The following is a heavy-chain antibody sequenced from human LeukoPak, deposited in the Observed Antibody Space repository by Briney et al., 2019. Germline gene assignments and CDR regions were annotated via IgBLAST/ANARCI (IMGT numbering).Heavy chain of an antibody. CDR3: AKDTSGSYYGAFDI. D-gene: IGHD1-26*01. Sequence: LPGGSLRLSCAASGFTFDDYAMHWVRQAPGKGLEWVSGISWNSGSIGYADSVKGRFTVSRDNAKNSLYLQMNSLRAEDMALYYCAKDTSGSYYGAFDIWGQGTMVTVSS. CDR2: ISWNSGSI. V-gene: IGHV3-9*03. J-gene: IGHJ3*02. CDR1: GFTFDDYA.